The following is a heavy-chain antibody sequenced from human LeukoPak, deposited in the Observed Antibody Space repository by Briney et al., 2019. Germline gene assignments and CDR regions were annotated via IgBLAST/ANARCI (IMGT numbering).Heavy chain of an antibody. D-gene: IGHD1/OR15-1a*01. J-gene: IGHJ5*02. CDR2: IYYSGST. V-gene: IGHV4-39*01. CDR3: ARLDHGATTA. Sequence: SETLSLTCTVSGGSISSSSYYWGWIRQPPGKGLEWIGSIYYSGSTYYNPSLKSRVTISVDTSKNQFSLKLSSVTAADTAVYYCARLDHGATTAWGQGTLVTVSS. CDR1: GGSISSSSYY.